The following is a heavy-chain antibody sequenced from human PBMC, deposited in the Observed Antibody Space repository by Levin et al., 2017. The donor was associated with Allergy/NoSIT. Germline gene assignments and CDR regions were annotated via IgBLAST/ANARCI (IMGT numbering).Heavy chain of an antibody. CDR3: TKGGRGYFDASGYR. D-gene: IGHD3-22*01. J-gene: IGHJ4*02. CDR2: ISWNSGTI. Sequence: PGGSLRLSCAASGFNFDEDTMHWVRQAPGKGLEWVSGISWNSGTIAYADSVKGRFTISRDNARSTLYLQMNSLRAEDTAFSYCTKGGRGYFDASGYRWGQGTLVTVSS. CDR1: GFNFDEDT. V-gene: IGHV3-9*01.